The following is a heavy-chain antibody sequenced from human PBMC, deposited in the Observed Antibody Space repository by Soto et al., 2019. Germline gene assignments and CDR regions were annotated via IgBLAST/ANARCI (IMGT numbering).Heavy chain of an antibody. CDR1: GYTFTSYG. D-gene: IGHD3-10*01. CDR2: ISAYNDNT. V-gene: IGHV1-18*01. Sequence: QVQLVQSGAEVKKPGASVKVSCKASGYTFTSYGISWVRQAPGQWLEWMGWISAYNDNTNSAQKLQGRVTITTDVFTSIADMELRSLSSHDTAVYYCAGDPGGSGGITYAWWFDPWGQGSLVTVCS. J-gene: IGHJ5*02. CDR3: AGDPGGSGGITYAWWFDP.